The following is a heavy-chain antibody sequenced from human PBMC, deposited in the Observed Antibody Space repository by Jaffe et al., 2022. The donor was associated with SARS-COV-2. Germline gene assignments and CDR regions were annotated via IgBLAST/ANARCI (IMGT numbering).Heavy chain of an antibody. D-gene: IGHD3-10*01. CDR3: ARYRGFGELLYNNWFDP. CDR1: GGTFSSYA. J-gene: IGHJ5*02. V-gene: IGHV1-69*01. CDR2: IIPIFGTA. Sequence: QVQLVQSGAEVKKPGSSVKVSCKASGGTFSSYAISWVRQAPGQGLEWMGGIIPIFGTANYAQKFQGRVTITADESTSTAYMELSSLRSEDTAVYYCARYRGFGELLYNNWFDPWGQGTLVTVSS.